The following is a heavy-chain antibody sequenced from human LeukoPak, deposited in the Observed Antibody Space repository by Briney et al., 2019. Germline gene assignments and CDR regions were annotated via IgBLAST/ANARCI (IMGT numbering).Heavy chain of an antibody. CDR2: INHSGST. V-gene: IGHV4-34*01. J-gene: IGHJ4*02. D-gene: IGHD6-6*01. CDR3: ARTKRTSIAASPPGKYFDY. Sequence: PSETLSLTCAVYGGSFCGYYWRWIRQPPGKGLGWLGEINHSGSTNYNPSLQSRVTISVDTSKNQSSLKLSSVTAADTAVYYCARTKRTSIAASPPGKYFDYWGQGTLVTVSS. CDR1: GGSFCGYY.